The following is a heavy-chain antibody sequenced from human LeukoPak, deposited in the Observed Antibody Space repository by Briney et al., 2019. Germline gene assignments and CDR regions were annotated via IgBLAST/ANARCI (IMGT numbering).Heavy chain of an antibody. J-gene: IGHJ4*02. CDR3: AKRHSSNWPYYFDY. V-gene: IGHV4-4*09. CDR2: IHTSGTT. Sequence: SETLSLTCTVSGGSISNYYWSWLRQPQGKGLEWIGYIHTSGTTNSNPSLKSRVTMSVDTSKNQFSLSLSSVTAADTAVYYCAKRHSSNWPYYFDYWGQGTLVTVSS. D-gene: IGHD6-13*01. CDR1: GGSISNYY.